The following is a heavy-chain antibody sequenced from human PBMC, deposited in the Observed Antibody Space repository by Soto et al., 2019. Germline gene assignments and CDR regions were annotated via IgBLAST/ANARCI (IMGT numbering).Heavy chain of an antibody. CDR2: INAGNGNT. CDR3: ARDDTMIVPLFWDGMDV. Sequence: QVQLVQSGAEVKKPGASVKVSCKASGYTFTSYAMHWVRQAPGQRLEWMGWINAGNGNTKYSQKFQGRVTINRDTSASTAYMELSSLRSEDTAVYYCARDDTMIVPLFWDGMDVWGQGTTVTVSS. D-gene: IGHD3-22*01. CDR1: GYTFTSYA. V-gene: IGHV1-3*01. J-gene: IGHJ6*02.